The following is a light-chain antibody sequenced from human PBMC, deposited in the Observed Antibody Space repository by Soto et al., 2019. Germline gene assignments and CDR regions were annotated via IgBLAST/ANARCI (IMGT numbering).Light chain of an antibody. CDR1: SSDVGDYNY. CDR2: DVS. V-gene: IGLV2-11*01. J-gene: IGLJ2*01. CDR3: CSYAGSYTFVV. Sequence: QSALTQPRSVSGSPGQSVTISCTGTSSDVGDYNYVSWYQQHPGKAPKLMIYDVSKRPSGVPDRFSGSKSGNTASLTISGLQAEDEAHYYCCSYAGSYTFVVFGGGTKVTVL.